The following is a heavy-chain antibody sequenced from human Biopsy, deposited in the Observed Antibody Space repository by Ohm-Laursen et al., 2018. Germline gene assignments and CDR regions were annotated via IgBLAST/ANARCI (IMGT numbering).Heavy chain of an antibody. V-gene: IGHV3-7*03. J-gene: IGHJ6*02. CDR1: GFTFSSYW. CDR3: ARDTRWSPYHMDV. CDR2: IKQDGSET. Sequence: GSLRLSCAASGFTFSSYWMSWVRQAPGKGLEWVANIKQDGSETYFVDSVKGRFTISRDNAKNSLYLQMNSLRADDTAVYYCARDTRWSPYHMDVWGQGTTVTVSS. D-gene: IGHD4-23*01.